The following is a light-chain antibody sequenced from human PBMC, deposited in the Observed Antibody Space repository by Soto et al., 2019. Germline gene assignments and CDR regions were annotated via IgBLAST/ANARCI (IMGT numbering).Light chain of an antibody. CDR3: QQYGSSPST. CDR2: GAS. J-gene: IGKJ1*01. V-gene: IGKV3-20*01. Sequence: EIVMTQSPATLSVSPGERVTLSCRASQSVSTSLAWYQQKPGQAPRRLIFGASIRATGIPDRFSGSGSGTDFTLTISGLEPEDFAVYYCQQYGSSPSTFGQGTKVDIK. CDR1: QSVSTS.